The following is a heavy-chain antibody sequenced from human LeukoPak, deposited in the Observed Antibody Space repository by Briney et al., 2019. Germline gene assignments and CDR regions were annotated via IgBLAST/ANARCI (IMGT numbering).Heavy chain of an antibody. Sequence: SETLSLTCTLSGTSISSYYWNWIRQPPGKGLEWIGYIYYSGITKSNPSLKSRVTISVNTSRNQISLKLTSVTAADTAVYYCASGSSGPNPFDYWGQGTLVTVSS. D-gene: IGHD6-6*01. CDR1: GTSISSYY. CDR2: IYYSGIT. CDR3: ASGSSGPNPFDY. V-gene: IGHV4-59*01. J-gene: IGHJ4*02.